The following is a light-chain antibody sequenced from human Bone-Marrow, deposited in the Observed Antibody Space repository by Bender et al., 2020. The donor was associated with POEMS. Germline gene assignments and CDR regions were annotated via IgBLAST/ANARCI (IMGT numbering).Light chain of an antibody. Sequence: QSALTQPRSVSGSPGQSVTISCAGASTDVPGYNYVSWYQQHPGKAPQLMIYEVSKRPSGVSNRFSGSKSGNTASLTISGLQAEDEADYYCCSYVRGDTWVFGGGTRLTVL. CDR3: CSYVRGDTWV. J-gene: IGLJ3*02. V-gene: IGLV2-11*01. CDR1: STDVPGYNY. CDR2: EVS.